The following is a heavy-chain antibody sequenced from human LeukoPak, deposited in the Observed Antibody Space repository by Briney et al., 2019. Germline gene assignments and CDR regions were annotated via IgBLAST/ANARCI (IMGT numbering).Heavy chain of an antibody. CDR3: ASLGSFSSGGSLRGFDP. CDR2: IWYDGTHE. D-gene: IGHD4-23*01. CDR1: GFTFSSYG. V-gene: IGHV3-33*01. J-gene: IGHJ5*02. Sequence: GGSLRLSCAASGFTFSSYGMPWVRQAPGKGLEGVAVIWYDGTHEDYGDSVKGRFTISRDNSKNMLFLQMNSLRAEDTAVYYCASLGSFSSGGSLRGFDPWGRGTLVTVSS.